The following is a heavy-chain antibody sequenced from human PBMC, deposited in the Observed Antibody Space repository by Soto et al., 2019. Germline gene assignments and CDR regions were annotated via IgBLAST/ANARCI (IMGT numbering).Heavy chain of an antibody. CDR2: ISVSDAFI. D-gene: IGHD1-1*01. J-gene: IGHJ4*02. CDR3: TRETVAGRTGLGY. V-gene: IGHV3-23*01. Sequence: EVQLLESGGDLVQPGGSLRLSCAASGFNVGAFAVNWVRQAPGKGLEWVSGISVSDAFIYYADSVRGRFSISRDASENILYLQMNSLRVDDTALFYWTRETVAGRTGLGYWGPGTLVPVSS. CDR1: GFNVGAFA.